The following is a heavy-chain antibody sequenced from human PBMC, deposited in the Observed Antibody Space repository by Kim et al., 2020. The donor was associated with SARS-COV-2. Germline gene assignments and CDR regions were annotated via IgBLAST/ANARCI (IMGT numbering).Heavy chain of an antibody. V-gene: IGHV4-59*01. Sequence: SETLSLTCTVSGGSISSYYWSWIRQPPGKGLEWIGYIYYSGSTNYNPSLKSRVTISVDTSKNQFSLKLSSVTAADTAVYYCAREGIAAAGASFSSYYYYMDVWGKGTTVTVSS. J-gene: IGHJ6*03. CDR1: GGSISSYY. CDR2: IYYSGST. CDR3: AREGIAAAGASFSSYYYYMDV. D-gene: IGHD6-13*01.